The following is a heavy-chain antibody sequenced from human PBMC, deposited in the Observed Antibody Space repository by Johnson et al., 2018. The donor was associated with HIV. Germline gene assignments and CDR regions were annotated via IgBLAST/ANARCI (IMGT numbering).Heavy chain of an antibody. CDR2: ISSNGAST. V-gene: IGHV3-64*01. J-gene: IGHJ3*02. CDR3: ASMGLGGNAFDI. Sequence: VQLVESGGGLIQPGGSLRLSCAASGFTVSASSMIWVRQAPGKGLEYVSTISSNGASTYYANSVKGRFTISRDNSKNTLYLQMNSLRAEDTAVYHCASMGLGGNAFDICGQGTMVTVSS. D-gene: IGHD3-16*01. CDR1: GFTVSASS.